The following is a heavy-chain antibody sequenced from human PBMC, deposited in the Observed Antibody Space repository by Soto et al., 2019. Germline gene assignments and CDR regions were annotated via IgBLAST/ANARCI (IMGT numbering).Heavy chain of an antibody. CDR3: ARSGVRFLEWLPHDAFDI. J-gene: IGHJ3*02. CDR2: ISAYNGNT. Sequence: ASVKVSCKASGYTFTSYGISWVRQAPGQGLEWMGWISAYNGNTSYAQKLQGRVTMTTDTSTSTAYMELRSLGSDDTAVYYCARSGVRFLEWLPHDAFDIWGQGTMVTVSS. D-gene: IGHD3-3*01. CDR1: GYTFTSYG. V-gene: IGHV1-18*01.